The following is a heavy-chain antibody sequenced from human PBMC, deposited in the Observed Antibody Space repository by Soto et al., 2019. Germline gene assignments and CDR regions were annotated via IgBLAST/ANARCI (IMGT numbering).Heavy chain of an antibody. CDR2: IGTAGDT. CDR3: ARARYGGYYDY. J-gene: IGHJ4*02. D-gene: IGHD2-21*02. Sequence: GGSLRLSCAASGFTFSSYDMHWARQATGNGLEWVSAIGTAGDTYYPGSVKGRFTISRENAKNSLYLQMNSLRAGDTAVYYCARARYGGYYDYWGQGTLVTVSS. V-gene: IGHV3-13*01. CDR1: GFTFSSYD.